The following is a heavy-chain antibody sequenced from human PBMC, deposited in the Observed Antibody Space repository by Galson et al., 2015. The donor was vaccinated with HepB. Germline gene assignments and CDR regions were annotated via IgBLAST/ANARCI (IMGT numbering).Heavy chain of an antibody. CDR1: GFTFSSYA. Sequence: SLRLSCAASGFTFSSYAMHWVRQAPGKGLEWVAVISYDGSNKYYADSVKGRFTISRDNSKNTLYLQMNSLRAEDTAVYYCARYSSGSFWGQGTLVTVSS. CDR2: ISYDGSNK. D-gene: IGHD6-19*01. J-gene: IGHJ4*02. CDR3: ARYSSGSF. V-gene: IGHV3-30-3*01.